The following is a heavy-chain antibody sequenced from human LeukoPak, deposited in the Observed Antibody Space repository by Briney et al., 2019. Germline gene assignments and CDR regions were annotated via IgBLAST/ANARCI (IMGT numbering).Heavy chain of an antibody. D-gene: IGHD7-27*01. Sequence: ASVKVSCKASGYTFTSYDINWVRQATGQGLEWMGWMNPNSGNTGYAQKFQGRVTITRNTSISTAYMELSSLRSEDTAVYYYARGLGGYYYYYYMDVWGKGTTVTVSS. CDR2: MNPNSGNT. CDR3: ARGLGGYYYYYYMDV. CDR1: GYTFTSYD. J-gene: IGHJ6*03. V-gene: IGHV1-8*03.